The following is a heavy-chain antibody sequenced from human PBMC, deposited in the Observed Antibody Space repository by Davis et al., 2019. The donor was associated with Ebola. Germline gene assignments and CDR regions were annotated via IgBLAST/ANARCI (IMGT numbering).Heavy chain of an antibody. D-gene: IGHD3-3*01. V-gene: IGHV3-7*01. Sequence: GESLKISCAASGFTFSSYWMSWVRQAPGKGLEWVANIKQDGSEKYYVDSVKGRFTISRDNAKNSLYLQMNSLRAEDTAVYYCARIPRSVYDFWSGYYYYGMDVWGQGTTVTVSS. CDR3: ARIPRSVYDFWSGYYYYGMDV. CDR1: GFTFSSYW. CDR2: IKQDGSEK. J-gene: IGHJ6*02.